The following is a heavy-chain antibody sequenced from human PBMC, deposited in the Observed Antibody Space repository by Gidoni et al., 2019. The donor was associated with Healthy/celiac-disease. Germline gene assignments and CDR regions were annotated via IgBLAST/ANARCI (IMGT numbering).Heavy chain of an antibody. J-gene: IGHJ6*02. CDR1: GGSISSYY. CDR3: ARLLYGSGSYLYYYGMDV. D-gene: IGHD3-10*01. CDR2: IYYSGST. Sequence: QVQLPESGPGLVKPSETLSLTCTVSGGSISSYYWSWIRQPPGKGLEWIGYIYYSGSTNYNPSLKSRVTISVDTSKNQFSLKLSSVTAADTAVYYCARLLYGSGSYLYYYGMDVWGQGTTVTVSS. V-gene: IGHV4-59*08.